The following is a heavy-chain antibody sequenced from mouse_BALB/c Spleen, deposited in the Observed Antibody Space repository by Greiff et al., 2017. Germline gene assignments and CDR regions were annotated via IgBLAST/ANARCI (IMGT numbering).Heavy chain of an antibody. D-gene: IGHD4-1*01. J-gene: IGHJ4*01. CDR1: GYTFTDYA. V-gene: IGHV1S137*01. CDR2: ISTYYGDA. CDR3: ARGNWDYYAMDY. Sequence: VKLQQSGAELVRPGVSVKISCKGSGYTFTDYAMHWVKQSHAKSLEWIGVISTYYGDASYNQKFKGKATMTVDKSSSTAYMELARLTSEDSAIYYCARGNWDYYAMDYWGQGTSVTVSS.